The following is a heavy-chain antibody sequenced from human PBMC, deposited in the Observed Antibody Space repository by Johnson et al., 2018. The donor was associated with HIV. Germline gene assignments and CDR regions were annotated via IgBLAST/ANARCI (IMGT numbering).Heavy chain of an antibody. V-gene: IGHV3-53*01. CDR1: GFTVSSNY. Sequence: EVRLVEYGGGLIQPGGSLRLSCAASGFTVSSNYMSWVRQAPGKGLEWVSVIYSGGSTYYADSVKGRFTISRDNSKNTLYLQMNSLKTEDTAVYYCTTDRGGEIAVAGPDAFDIWGQGTMVTVSS. D-gene: IGHD6-19*01. CDR3: TTDRGGEIAVAGPDAFDI. CDR2: IYSGGST. J-gene: IGHJ3*02.